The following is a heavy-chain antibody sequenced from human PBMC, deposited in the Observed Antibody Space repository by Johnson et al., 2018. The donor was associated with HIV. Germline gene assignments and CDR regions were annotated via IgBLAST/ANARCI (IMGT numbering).Heavy chain of an antibody. D-gene: IGHD3-16*01. CDR1: GFTFSSYG. CDR2: ISYDGSNK. Sequence: QVQLVESGGGLIKPGGSLRLSCAASGFTFSSYGMHWVRQAPGKGLEWVAVISYDGSNKYYADSVKGRFTISRDNSKNTLYLQMNSLRAEDTAVYYCARPLGPPLWHDAFDIWGQGTMVTVSP. CDR3: ARPLGPPLWHDAFDI. V-gene: IGHV3-30*03. J-gene: IGHJ3*02.